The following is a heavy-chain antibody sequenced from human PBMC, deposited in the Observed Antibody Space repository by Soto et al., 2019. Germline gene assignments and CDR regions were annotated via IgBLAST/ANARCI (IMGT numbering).Heavy chain of an antibody. Sequence: ASVKVSCKASGGTFSSYAISWVRQAPGQGLEWMGGIIPIFGTANYAQKFQGRVTITADESTSTAYMELSRLRSDDTAVYYCARDTHPRGYCSGGSCPPGGPADAFDIWGQGTMVT. J-gene: IGHJ3*02. D-gene: IGHD2-15*01. V-gene: IGHV1-69*13. CDR2: IIPIFGTA. CDR1: GGTFSSYA. CDR3: ARDTHPRGYCSGGSCPPGGPADAFDI.